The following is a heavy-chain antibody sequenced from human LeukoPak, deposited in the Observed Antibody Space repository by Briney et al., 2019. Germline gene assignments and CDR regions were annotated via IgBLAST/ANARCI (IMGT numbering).Heavy chain of an antibody. CDR2: ISYDGSNK. CDR3: ARVLGRGDYRGDYFDY. D-gene: IGHD4-17*01. CDR1: GFTFSSYA. J-gene: IGHJ4*02. Sequence: GRSLRLSCAASGFTFSSYAMHWVRQAPGKGLEWVAVISYDGSNKYYADSVKGRFTISRDNSKNTLYLQMNSLRAEDTAVYYCARVLGRGDYRGDYFDYWGQGTLVTVSS. V-gene: IGHV3-30*04.